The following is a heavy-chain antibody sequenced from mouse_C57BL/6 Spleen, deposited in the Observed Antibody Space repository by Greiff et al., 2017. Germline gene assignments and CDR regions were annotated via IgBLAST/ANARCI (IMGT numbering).Heavy chain of an antibody. D-gene: IGHD1-3*01. CDR2: IDPSDSYT. V-gene: IGHV1-69*01. J-gene: IGHJ4*01. Sequence: QVQLQQPGAELVMPGASVKLSCKASGYTFTSYWMHWVKQRPGQGLEWIGEIDPSDSYTNYNQTFKGKSTLTVDKSSSTAYMQLSSLTSEDSAVYYCASSGSIRLLAMDYWGQGTSVTVSS. CDR3: ASSGSIRLLAMDY. CDR1: GYTFTSYW.